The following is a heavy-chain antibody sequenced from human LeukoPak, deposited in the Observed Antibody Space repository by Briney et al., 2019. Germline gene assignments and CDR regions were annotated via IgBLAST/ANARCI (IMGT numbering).Heavy chain of an antibody. CDR1: GFTFSSYS. CDR3: ASNYNDYGDYGEYYFDY. V-gene: IGHV3-48*04. D-gene: IGHD4-17*01. Sequence: TGGSLRLSCAASGFTFSSYSMNWVRQAPGKGLEWVSYISSSSSTIYYADSVKGRFTISRDNAKNSLYLQMNSLRAEDTAVYYCASNYNDYGDYGEYYFDYWGQGTLVTVSS. J-gene: IGHJ4*02. CDR2: ISSSSSTI.